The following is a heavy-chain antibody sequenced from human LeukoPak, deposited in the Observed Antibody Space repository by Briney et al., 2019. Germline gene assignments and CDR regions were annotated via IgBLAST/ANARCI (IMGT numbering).Heavy chain of an antibody. CDR2: IYSGGGST. CDR1: GVPVSNNY. D-gene: IGHD6-13*01. V-gene: IGHV3-53*01. Sequence: GSLRLSCAASGVPVSNNYMTWVRQAPGKGLEWVSVIYSGGGSTYYADSVKGRFTISRDNSRNMVYLQMNSLRAEDTAVYYCARSPYSSNWYYFDYWGQGILVTVSS. CDR3: ARSPYSSNWYYFDY. J-gene: IGHJ4*02.